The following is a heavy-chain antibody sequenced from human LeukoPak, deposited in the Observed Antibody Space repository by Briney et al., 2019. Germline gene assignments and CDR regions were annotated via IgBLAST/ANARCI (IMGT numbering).Heavy chain of an antibody. D-gene: IGHD2-2*01. Sequence: GGSLRLSCAASGFTFSSYAMSWVRQAPGKGLEWVSAISGSGGSTYYADSVKGRFTISRDNSKNTLYLQMNSLRAEDTAVYYCASANSVVVPAATHYGMDVWGQGTTITVSS. CDR2: ISGSGGST. CDR3: ASANSVVVPAATHYGMDV. V-gene: IGHV3-23*01. J-gene: IGHJ6*02. CDR1: GFTFSSYA.